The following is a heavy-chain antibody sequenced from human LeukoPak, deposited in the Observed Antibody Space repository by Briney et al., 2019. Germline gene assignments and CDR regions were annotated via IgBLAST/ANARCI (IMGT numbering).Heavy chain of an antibody. J-gene: IGHJ6*03. V-gene: IGHV3-21*01. CDR2: TGGSSSYK. D-gene: IGHD3-10*01. CDR3: ARDWGLTYYYFYYYMDV. CDR1: GFIFSDYS. Sequence: GGSLRLSCAASGFIFSDYSMNWVRQAPGKGLEWVASTGGSSSYKHYADSVRGRFTISRDNAKNSLFLQMNSLRVEDTAVYYCARDWGLTYYYFYYYMDVWGKGTTVTISS.